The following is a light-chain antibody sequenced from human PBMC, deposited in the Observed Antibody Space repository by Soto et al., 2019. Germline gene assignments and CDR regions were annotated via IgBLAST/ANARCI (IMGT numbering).Light chain of an antibody. CDR3: HHSGNSHGT. J-gene: IGKJ1*01. Sequence: EIVLAQSPAPLFLSPGERATFSCRASKIIASSYLTWYQQKSGQVPRLLIYGASSRATGIPDRFSGSGSGTDFTLTISRLEPEDVAVYYCHHSGNSHGTFGQGTKVEIK. CDR1: KIIASSY. V-gene: IGKV3-20*01. CDR2: GAS.